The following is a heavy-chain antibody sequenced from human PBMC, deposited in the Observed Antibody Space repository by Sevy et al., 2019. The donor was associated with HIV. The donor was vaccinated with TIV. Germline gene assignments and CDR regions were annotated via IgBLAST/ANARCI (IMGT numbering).Heavy chain of an antibody. J-gene: IGHJ4*02. D-gene: IGHD6-13*01. CDR1: GFTFDDYG. CDR2: INWNSGNI. CDR3: AKDISIEGGRAAVGTGILDF. V-gene: IGHV3-9*01. Sequence: GGSLRLSCAASGFTFDDYGMHWVRQAPGKGLEWVSGINWNSGNIGYADSVKGRFTISRDNAKNSLYLQMNSLRAEDTALYYCAKDISIEGGRAAVGTGILDFWGQGTLVTVSS.